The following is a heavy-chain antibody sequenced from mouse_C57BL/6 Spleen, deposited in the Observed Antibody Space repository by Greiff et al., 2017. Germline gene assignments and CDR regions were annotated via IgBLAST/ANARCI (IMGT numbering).Heavy chain of an antibody. CDR2: ISSGGDYI. J-gene: IGHJ2*01. CDR1: GFTFSSYA. D-gene: IGHD2-3*01. Sequence: EVKLMESGEGLVKPGGSLKLSCAASGFTFSSYAMSWVRQTPEKRLEWVAYISSGGDYIYYADTVKGRFTISRDNARNTLYLQMSSLKSEDTAMYYCTRESLYDGDHYFDYWGQGTTLTVSS. V-gene: IGHV5-9-1*02. CDR3: TRESLYDGDHYFDY.